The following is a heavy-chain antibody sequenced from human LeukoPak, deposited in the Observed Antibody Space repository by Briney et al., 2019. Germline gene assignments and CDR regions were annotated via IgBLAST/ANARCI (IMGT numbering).Heavy chain of an antibody. V-gene: IGHV3-21*01. CDR2: ISSSSSYI. J-gene: IGHJ4*02. CDR3: ARDKWRTAAGHDY. CDR1: GFSFSDNY. Sequence: PGGSLRLSCAASGFSFSDNYMSWVRQAPGKGLEWVSSISSSSSYIYYADSVKGRFTISRDNAKNSLYLQMNSLRAEDTAVYYCARDKWRTAAGHDYWGQGTLVTVSS. D-gene: IGHD6-13*01.